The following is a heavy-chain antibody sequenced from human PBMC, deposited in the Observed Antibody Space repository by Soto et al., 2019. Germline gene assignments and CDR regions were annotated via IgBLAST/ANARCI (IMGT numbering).Heavy chain of an antibody. V-gene: IGHV1-2*04. CDR1: GYTFTGYY. Sequence: ASVKVSCKASGYTFTGYYMHWVRQAPGQGLEWMGWINPNSGGTNYAQKFQGWVTMTRDTSISTAYMELSRLRSDDTAVYYCARAVRSYYGSGSYYNARPPYYYMDVWGKGTTVTVSS. CDR3: ARAVRSYYGSGSYYNARPPYYYMDV. D-gene: IGHD3-10*01. CDR2: INPNSGGT. J-gene: IGHJ6*03.